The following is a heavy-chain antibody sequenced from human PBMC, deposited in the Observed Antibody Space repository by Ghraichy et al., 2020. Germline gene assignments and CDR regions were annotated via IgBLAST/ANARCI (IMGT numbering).Heavy chain of an antibody. D-gene: IGHD2-15*01. V-gene: IGHV1-69*13. CDR2: IIPIFGTA. J-gene: IGHJ6*02. CDR1: GGTFSSYA. CDR3: ASKVAATPNGYYYYGMDV. Sequence: SVKVSCKASGGTFSSYAISWVRQAPGQGLEWMGGIIPIFGTANYAQKFQGRVTITADESTSTAYMELSSLRSEDTAVYYCASKVAATPNGYYYYGMDVWGQGTTVTVSS.